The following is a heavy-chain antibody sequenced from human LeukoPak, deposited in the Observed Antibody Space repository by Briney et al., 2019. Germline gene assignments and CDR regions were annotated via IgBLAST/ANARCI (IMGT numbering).Heavy chain of an antibody. D-gene: IGHD2-15*01. CDR3: ARGHLGYCSGGSCYSPYFQH. CDR1: GGSFSGYY. V-gene: IGHV4-34*01. CDR2: INHSGST. J-gene: IGHJ1*01. Sequence: PSETLSLTCAAYGGSFSGYYWSWIRQPPGKGLEWIGEINHSGSTNYNPSLKSRVTISVDTSKNQFSLKLSSVTAADTAVYYCARGHLGYCSGGSCYSPYFQHWGQGTLVTVSS.